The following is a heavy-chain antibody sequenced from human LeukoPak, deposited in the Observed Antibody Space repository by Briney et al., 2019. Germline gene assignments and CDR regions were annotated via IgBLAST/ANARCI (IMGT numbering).Heavy chain of an antibody. Sequence: PSETLSLTCTVSGGSISSTIYYWGWIRQPPGKGLEWIGSIYYSGSTYYNPSLKSRVTISADTSKNQFSLKLSSVTAADTAVYYCARDRFRYDFWSGPRAFDIWGQGTMVTVSS. CDR1: GGSISSTIYY. D-gene: IGHD3-3*01. J-gene: IGHJ3*02. V-gene: IGHV4-39*07. CDR3: ARDRFRYDFWSGPRAFDI. CDR2: IYYSGST.